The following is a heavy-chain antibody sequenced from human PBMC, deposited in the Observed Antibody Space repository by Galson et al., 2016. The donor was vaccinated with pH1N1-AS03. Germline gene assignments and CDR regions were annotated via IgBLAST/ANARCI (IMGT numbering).Heavy chain of an antibody. J-gene: IGHJ5*02. D-gene: IGHD4-17*01. CDR1: GFSLSTSGVG. V-gene: IGHV2-5*01. CDR3: ARAYYGDFADWFDP. CDR2: IYWNDDI. Sequence: PALVKPTQTLTLTCTFSGFSLSTSGVGVGWIRQAPGKALEWLAIIYWNDDIRYSPSLRNRLTITKDTSKRQVVLTMTNMDPVDTATYFCARAYYGDFADWFDPWGQGTLVTVSS.